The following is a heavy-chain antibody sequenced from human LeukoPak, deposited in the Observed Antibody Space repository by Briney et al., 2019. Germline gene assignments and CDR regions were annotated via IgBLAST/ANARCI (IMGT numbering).Heavy chain of an antibody. V-gene: IGHV3-9*01. Sequence: GGSLRLSCAASGFTFDDYAMHWVRQAPGKGLEWVSGISWNSGSIGYADSVKGRFTISRDNAKNSLYLQMNSLRAEDTAVYYCARGREYYYVSGLFDYWGQGTLVTVSS. CDR3: ARGREYYYVSGLFDY. CDR1: GFTFDDYA. D-gene: IGHD3-10*01. J-gene: IGHJ4*02. CDR2: ISWNSGSI.